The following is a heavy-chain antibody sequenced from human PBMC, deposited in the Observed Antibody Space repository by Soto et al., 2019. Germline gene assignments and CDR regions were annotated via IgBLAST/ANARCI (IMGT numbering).Heavy chain of an antibody. CDR3: ARLYTTSRVGAWFDP. V-gene: IGHV3-48*02. J-gene: IGHJ5*02. CDR1: GFIFSTYT. Sequence: EGQLVESGGGLVLPGGSLRLSCAASGFIFSTYTLNWVRQAPGKGLEWGSYISAGSDAIHYADSVKGRFTVSRDNAKNSLFLQMNSLRDEDTAVYYCARLYTTSRVGAWFDPWGQGTLVTVSS. CDR2: ISAGSDAI. D-gene: IGHD3-16*01.